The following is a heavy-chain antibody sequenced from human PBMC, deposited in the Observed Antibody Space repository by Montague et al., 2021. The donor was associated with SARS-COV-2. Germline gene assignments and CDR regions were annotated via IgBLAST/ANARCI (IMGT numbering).Heavy chain of an antibody. J-gene: IGHJ4*02. Sequence: SETLSLTCAVSGGSFSDYYWSWIRQPPGKGLEWIGEINHRGTSKYNTSLKSRVSISLDTSKNQFSLKMTSVTAADTAVYYCARGRKHISMVVVFVTGGEYYFDFWGQGTLVAVSS. CDR3: ARGRKHISMVVVFVTGGEYYFDF. D-gene: IGHD3-22*01. CDR1: GGSFSDYY. V-gene: IGHV4-34*01. CDR2: INHRGTS.